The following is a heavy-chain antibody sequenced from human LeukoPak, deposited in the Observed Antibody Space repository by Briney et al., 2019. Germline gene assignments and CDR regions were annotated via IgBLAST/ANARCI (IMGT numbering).Heavy chain of an antibody. CDR3: ARDLYGSGSYYGY. CDR2: ISYSGST. CDR1: SGSISGYY. D-gene: IGHD3-10*01. J-gene: IGHJ4*02. Sequence: SETLSLTCTVSSGSISGYYWSWIRQPPGKGLEWVGYISYSGSTNYNPSLKSRVTISVDTSKNQFSLKLSSVTAADTAVYYCARDLYGSGSYYGYWGQGTLVTVSS. V-gene: IGHV4-59*01.